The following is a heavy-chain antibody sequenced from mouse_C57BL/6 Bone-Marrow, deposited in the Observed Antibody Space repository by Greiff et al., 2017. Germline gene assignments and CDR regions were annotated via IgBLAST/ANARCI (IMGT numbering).Heavy chain of an antibody. CDR2: ISNLAYSI. CDR1: GFTFSDYG. CDR3: ARRGYGNYPYAMDY. Sequence: EVQLVESGGGLVQPGGSLKLSCAASGFTFSDYGMAWVRQAPRKGPAWVAFISNLAYSIYYADTVTGRFTISRENAKNTLYLEMSSLRSEDTAMYYCARRGYGNYPYAMDYWGQGTSVTVSS. D-gene: IGHD2-1*01. V-gene: IGHV5-15*04. J-gene: IGHJ4*01.